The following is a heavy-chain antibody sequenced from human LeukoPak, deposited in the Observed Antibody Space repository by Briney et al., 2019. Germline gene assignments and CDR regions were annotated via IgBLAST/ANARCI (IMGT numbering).Heavy chain of an antibody. J-gene: IGHJ5*02. Sequence: GGSLRLSCAASGFTFSSYSMNWVRQAPGKGLEWVSSISSSSSYIYYADSVKGRFTISRDNAKNSLYLQMNSLRAEDTAVYYCARDSGPYNWFDPWGQGTQVTVSS. CDR2: ISSSSSYI. CDR3: ARDSGPYNWFDP. D-gene: IGHD3-10*01. V-gene: IGHV3-21*01. CDR1: GFTFSSYS.